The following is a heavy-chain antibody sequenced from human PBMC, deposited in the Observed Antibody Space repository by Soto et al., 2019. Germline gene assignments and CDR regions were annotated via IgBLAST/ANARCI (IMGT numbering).Heavy chain of an antibody. Sequence: QVQLQESGPGLVEASETLSLTCTVSGATISSGGFYWSWIRQRPGKGLEWIGHIYYTGTTSYNPSLNRRVTISLDMSSNQFSLELRSVTAADTAKYFCARDDSFYGEPGYGMNVWGQGTTVTVSS. D-gene: IGHD4-17*01. V-gene: IGHV4-31*03. CDR2: IYYTGTT. J-gene: IGHJ6*02. CDR3: ARDDSFYGEPGYGMNV. CDR1: GATISSGGFY.